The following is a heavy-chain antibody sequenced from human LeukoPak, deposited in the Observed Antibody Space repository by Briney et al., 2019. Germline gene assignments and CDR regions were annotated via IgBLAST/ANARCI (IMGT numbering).Heavy chain of an antibody. Sequence: GSLRLSCAASGFTFSSYEMDWVRQAPGKGLEWVSYISSSGSTIYYADSVKGRFTISRDNAKNSLYLQMNSLRAEDTAVYYCARVGGGGCASYDYWGQGTLVTVSS. V-gene: IGHV3-48*03. CDR3: ARVGGGGCASYDY. CDR1: GFTFSSYE. CDR2: ISSSGSTI. J-gene: IGHJ4*02. D-gene: IGHD1-26*01.